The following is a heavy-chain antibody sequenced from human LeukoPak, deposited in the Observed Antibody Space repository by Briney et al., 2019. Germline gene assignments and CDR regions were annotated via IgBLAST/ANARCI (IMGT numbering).Heavy chain of an antibody. CDR1: GFTFSTHS. CDR3: TIDTNYFESIGSPRPALNDY. Sequence: PGGSLRLSCAASGFTFSTHSMNWVRQAPGRGWSGSPPLVVVVYYGDSVKGRFTISRDNAKNSLYLQMNSLRVEDTAVYYCTIDTNYFESIGSPRPALNDYWGQGTLVTVSS. CDR2: LVVVV. D-gene: IGHD3-22*01. V-gene: IGHV3-21*01. J-gene: IGHJ4*02.